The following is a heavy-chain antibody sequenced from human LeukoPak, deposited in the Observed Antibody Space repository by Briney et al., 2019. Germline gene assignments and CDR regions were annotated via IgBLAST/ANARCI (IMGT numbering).Heavy chain of an antibody. J-gene: IGHJ4*02. Sequence: GGSLRLSCAASGFTFSNYWMHWVRQAPGKGLVWVSRINGDGSGTIYADSVKGRISISRDSAKNTLLLQMNSLRAEDTAVYYCARGGFYDLGSPIYWGQGTLVTVSS. V-gene: IGHV3-74*01. CDR3: ARGGFYDLGSPIY. CDR2: INGDGSGT. CDR1: GFTFSNYW. D-gene: IGHD3-10*01.